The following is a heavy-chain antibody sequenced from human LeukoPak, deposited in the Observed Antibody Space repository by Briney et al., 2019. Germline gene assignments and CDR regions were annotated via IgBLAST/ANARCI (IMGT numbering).Heavy chain of an antibody. CDR2: ISSSGSYM. Sequence: GGSLRLSCVVSGFTFSSYTMNRVRQAPGRGLEWVSSISSSGSYMFYADSVKGRFTISRDNAKNSLYLQMNSLRAEDTAVYYCAREWGPAAMAHTLNWGQGTLVTVSS. V-gene: IGHV3-21*01. CDR1: GFTFSSYT. J-gene: IGHJ4*02. CDR3: AREWGPAAMAHTLN. D-gene: IGHD2-2*01.